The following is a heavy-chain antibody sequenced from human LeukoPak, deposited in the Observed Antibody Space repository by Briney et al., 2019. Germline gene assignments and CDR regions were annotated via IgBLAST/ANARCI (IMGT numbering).Heavy chain of an antibody. CDR3: ARLEYSSSSGPFDY. CDR1: GGSISSYY. J-gene: IGHJ4*02. CDR2: IYYSGST. Sequence: SETLSLTCTVSGGSISSYYWSRIRQPPGEGLEWIGYIYYSGSTNYNPSLKSRVTISVDTSKNQFSLKLSSVTAADTAVYYCARLEYSSSSGPFDYWGQGTLVTVSS. V-gene: IGHV4-59*01. D-gene: IGHD6-6*01.